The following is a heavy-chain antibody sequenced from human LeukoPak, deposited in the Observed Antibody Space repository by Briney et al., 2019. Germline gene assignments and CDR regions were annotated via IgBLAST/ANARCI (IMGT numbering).Heavy chain of an antibody. D-gene: IGHD6-19*01. CDR1: GFALSNYW. J-gene: IGHJ4*02. Sequence: GGSLRLSCAASGFALSNYWMHWVRQVPGKGPVWVSRINFDGSSTNYADSVRGRFTISRENARNTLFLQMHSLRAEDTAVYYCARAYSSGSVLGIRLDYFDHWGPGALVTVS. CDR3: ARAYSSGSVLGIRLDYFDH. CDR2: INFDGSST. V-gene: IGHV3-74*01.